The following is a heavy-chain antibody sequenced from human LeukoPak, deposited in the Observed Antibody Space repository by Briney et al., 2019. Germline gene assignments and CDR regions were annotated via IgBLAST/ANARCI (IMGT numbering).Heavy chain of an antibody. CDR3: ATGDGSGSLYFDY. J-gene: IGHJ4*02. CDR1: GYIFTSND. CDR2: MNPNSGNT. Sequence: GASVKVSCKASGYIFTSNDINWVRQATGQGPEWMGWMNPNSGNTGYAQKFQGRVTLTRNTSISTAYMELGSLRSEDTAVYYCATGDGSGSLYFDYWGQGTLVTVSS. D-gene: IGHD1-26*01. V-gene: IGHV1-8*01.